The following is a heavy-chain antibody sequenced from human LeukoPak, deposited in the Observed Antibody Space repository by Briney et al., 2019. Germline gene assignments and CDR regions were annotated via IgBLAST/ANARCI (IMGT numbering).Heavy chain of an antibody. CDR3: ARGSQLPACRFDC. Sequence: PSETLSLTCAVYGGSFSGYYWSWIRQPPGKGLEWIGEINHSGSTNYNPSLKSRVTISVDTSKNQFSLKLSSVTAADTAVYYCARGSQLPACRFDCWGQGTLVTVSS. CDR2: INHSGST. D-gene: IGHD5-18*01. J-gene: IGHJ4*02. V-gene: IGHV4-34*01. CDR1: GGSFSGYY.